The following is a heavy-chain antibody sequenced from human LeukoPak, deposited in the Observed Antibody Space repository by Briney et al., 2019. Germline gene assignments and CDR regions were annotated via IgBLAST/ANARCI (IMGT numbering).Heavy chain of an antibody. J-gene: IGHJ4*02. Sequence: GGSLRLSCAASGITFRSYWMTWVRQAPGKGLEWVANINQDGSEKNNVESVKGRFTISRDNAKNSLFLQMNSLTDEDTAVYYCARDVNGGYFDYWGQGTLVTVSS. CDR3: ARDVNGGYFDY. CDR2: INQDGSEK. D-gene: IGHD4-23*01. CDR1: GITFRSYW. V-gene: IGHV3-7*01.